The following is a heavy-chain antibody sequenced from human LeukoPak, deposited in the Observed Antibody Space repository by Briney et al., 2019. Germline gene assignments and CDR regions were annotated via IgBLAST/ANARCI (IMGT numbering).Heavy chain of an antibody. J-gene: IGHJ5*02. CDR2: IYYSGST. Sequence: PSETLSLTCTVSGGSISSYYWSWVRQPPGKGLEWIGYIYYSGSTNYNPSLKSRVTISVDTSKNQFYLKVSSVTAADTAVYYCARVGIAAPNWFDPWGQGTLVTVSS. CDR1: GGSISSYY. D-gene: IGHD6-13*01. V-gene: IGHV4-59*01. CDR3: ARVGIAAPNWFDP.